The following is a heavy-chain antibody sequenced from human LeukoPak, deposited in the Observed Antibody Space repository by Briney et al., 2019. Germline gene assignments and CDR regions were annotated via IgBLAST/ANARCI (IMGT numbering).Heavy chain of an antibody. D-gene: IGHD2-8*01. CDR3: ARGHKYCTNGVCWAPFDP. CDR2: ISSSSSTI. J-gene: IGHJ5*02. Sequence: GGSLRLSCAASGFTFSSYSMNWVRQAPGKGLEWVSYISSSSSTIYYADSAKGRFTISRDNAKNSLYLQMNSLRAEDTAVYYCARGHKYCTNGVCWAPFDPWGQGTLVTVSS. V-gene: IGHV3-48*04. CDR1: GFTFSSYS.